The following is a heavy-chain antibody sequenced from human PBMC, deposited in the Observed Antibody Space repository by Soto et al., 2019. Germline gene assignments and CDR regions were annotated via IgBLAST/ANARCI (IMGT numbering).Heavy chain of an antibody. CDR3: ERSGRPAGY. V-gene: IGHV1-18*01. J-gene: IGHJ4*02. CDR1: GYTFTSYA. Sequence: QVQLVQSGAEVKKPGASVKVSCKASGYTFTSYAISWVRQATGQGLEWMGWISAYNGNTSYAQKVQGRVTMTTDTSTTTAYMELRSLRSDGTAEYYWERSGRPAGYWGKGTLVSVSS. D-gene: IGHD3-10*01. CDR2: ISAYNGNT.